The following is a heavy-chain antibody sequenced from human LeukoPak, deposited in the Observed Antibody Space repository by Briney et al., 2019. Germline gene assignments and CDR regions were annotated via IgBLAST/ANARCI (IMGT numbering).Heavy chain of an antibody. Sequence: SETLSLTCTVSGGSISSGSYYWSWIRQPPGKGLEWIGYIYYSGSTNYNPSLKSRVTISVDTSKNQFSLKLSSVTAADTAVYYCARDYGSSWLVGAFDIWGQGTMVTVSS. CDR3: ARDYGSSWLVGAFDI. CDR1: GGSISSGSYY. CDR2: IYYSGST. V-gene: IGHV4-61*01. J-gene: IGHJ3*02. D-gene: IGHD6-13*01.